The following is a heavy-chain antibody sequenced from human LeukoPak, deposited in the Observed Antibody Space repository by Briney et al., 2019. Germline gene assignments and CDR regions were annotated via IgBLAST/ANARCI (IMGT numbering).Heavy chain of an antibody. Sequence: PGGSLRLSCAASGFTFSSYWMHWVRQAPGKGLVWVSRINSDGSSTSYADSVKGRFTISRDNAKNTLYLQMNSLRAEDTAVYYCATPGELTTHAFDIWGQGTMVTVSS. CDR3: ATPGELTTHAFDI. CDR1: GFTFSSYW. J-gene: IGHJ3*02. D-gene: IGHD3-10*01. CDR2: INSDGSST. V-gene: IGHV3-74*01.